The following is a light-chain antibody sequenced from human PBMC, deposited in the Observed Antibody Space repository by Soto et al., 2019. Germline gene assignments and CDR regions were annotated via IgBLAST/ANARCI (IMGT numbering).Light chain of an antibody. CDR2: DTS. J-gene: IGKJ5*01. V-gene: IGKV3-11*01. CDR3: QQRDNWPPLT. CDR1: QSVAGF. Sequence: EMVLTQSPATLSLSPGEIATLSCRASQSVAGFLVWYQQKPGQAPRLLIYDTSNRATGIPARFSGSGSGTDFTLTISSLEHEDFAFYYCQQRDNWPPLTFGQGTRLEIK.